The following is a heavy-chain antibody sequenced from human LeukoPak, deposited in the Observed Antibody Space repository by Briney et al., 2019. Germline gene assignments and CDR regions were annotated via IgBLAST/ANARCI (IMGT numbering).Heavy chain of an antibody. D-gene: IGHD1-1*01. J-gene: IGHJ4*02. V-gene: IGHV3-23*01. Sequence: GGSLRLSCQASGFTLTTIAITWVRQAPGKGLNWVSPIRGNGDRTHYADSVTGRFTISRDNSKNTLYLQMNSLRGEDSAIYYCAKGQELDDGVFDSWGQGTLVTVSS. CDR1: GFTLTTIA. CDR3: AKGQELDDGVFDS. CDR2: IRGNGDRT.